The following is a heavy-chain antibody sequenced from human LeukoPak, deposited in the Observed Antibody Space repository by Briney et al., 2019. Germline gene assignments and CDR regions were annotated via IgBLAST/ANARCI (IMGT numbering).Heavy chain of an antibody. D-gene: IGHD3-22*01. CDR1: GESFSSYY. Sequence: SETLSLTCAVYGESFSSYYWSWIRQPAGKGLEWIGRIYTSGSTNYNPSLKSRVTMSVDTSKHQFSLKLSSVTAADPAVSSCARVTQYYDSRLIYYYSYLGVWGKGTTVTVPS. CDR2: IYTSGST. J-gene: IGHJ6*03. CDR3: ARVTQYYDSRLIYYYSYLGV. V-gene: IGHV4-59*10.